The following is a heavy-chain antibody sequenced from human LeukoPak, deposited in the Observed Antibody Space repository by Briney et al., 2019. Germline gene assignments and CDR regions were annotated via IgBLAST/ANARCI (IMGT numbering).Heavy chain of an antibody. CDR2: IQQDGSET. CDR1: GFSFGIYW. V-gene: IGHV3-7*01. Sequence: PGGSLRLSCAASGFSFGIYWMSWVRLAPGKGLEWVAYIQQDGSETYYADSVKGRFTISRDNAKNSLHLQMNSLRVEDTAVYYCARDGGGLDYWGQGTKVTVSS. J-gene: IGHJ4*02. D-gene: IGHD3-16*01. CDR3: ARDGGGLDY.